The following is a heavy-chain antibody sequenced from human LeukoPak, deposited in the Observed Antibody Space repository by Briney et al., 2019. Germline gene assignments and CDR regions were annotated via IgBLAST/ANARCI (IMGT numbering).Heavy chain of an antibody. Sequence: GASVKVSCKASGYTFTSCGISWVRQAPGQGLEWMGWISAYNGNTNYAQKLQGRVTMTTDTSTSTAYMELRSLRSDDTAVYYCARVRITMVRGVTTPSFDYWGQGTLVTVSS. V-gene: IGHV1-18*01. CDR1: GYTFTSCG. J-gene: IGHJ4*02. D-gene: IGHD3-10*01. CDR3: ARVRITMVRGVTTPSFDY. CDR2: ISAYNGNT.